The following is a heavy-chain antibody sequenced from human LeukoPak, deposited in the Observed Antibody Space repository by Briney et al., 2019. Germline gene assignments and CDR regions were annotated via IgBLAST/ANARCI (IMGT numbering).Heavy chain of an antibody. V-gene: IGHV3-7*01. D-gene: IGHD3-22*01. CDR3: ARVRETGVITPMLFDY. CDR2: IKTDGSDK. J-gene: IGHJ4*02. CDR1: GFTFRTYW. Sequence: PGGSLRLSCAASGFTFRTYWMSWVRQAPGKGLEWVANIKTDGSDKYYVDSVKGRFTITRDNAKNSLYLQMNSLRAEDTAVYYCARVRETGVITPMLFDYWGQGTLVTVSS.